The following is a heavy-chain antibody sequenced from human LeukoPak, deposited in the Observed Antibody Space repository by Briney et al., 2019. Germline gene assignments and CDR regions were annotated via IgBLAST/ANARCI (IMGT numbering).Heavy chain of an antibody. Sequence: GGSLRLSCAASGFTFSSYSMNWVRQAPGKGLEWVSSISSSSSYIYYADSVKGRFTISRDNAKNSLYLRMNSLRAEDTAVYYCAREGMVVVVPAALDYWGQGTLVTVSS. CDR3: AREGMVVVVPAALDY. CDR2: ISSSSSYI. CDR1: GFTFSSYS. V-gene: IGHV3-21*01. D-gene: IGHD2-2*01. J-gene: IGHJ4*02.